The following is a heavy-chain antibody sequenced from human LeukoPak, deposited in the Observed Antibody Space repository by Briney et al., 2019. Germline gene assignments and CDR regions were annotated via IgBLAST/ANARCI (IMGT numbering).Heavy chain of an antibody. CDR2: ISNDGSNK. J-gene: IGHJ4*02. CDR3: ARSSSYHYYFDY. Sequence: PGGSLRLSCAASGFTFSSYAMHWVRQAPGKGLEWVAVISNDGSNKFYADSVKGRFTISRDNSKNTLYLRMNSLRAEDTAVYYCARSSSYHYYFDYWGQGTLVTVSS. CDR1: GFTFSSYA. V-gene: IGHV3-30*01. D-gene: IGHD3-22*01.